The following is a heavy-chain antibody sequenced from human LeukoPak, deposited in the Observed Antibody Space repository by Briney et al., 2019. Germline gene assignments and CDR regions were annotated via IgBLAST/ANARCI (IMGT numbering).Heavy chain of an antibody. J-gene: IGHJ4*02. Sequence: GGSLRLSCAASGFTFSNYAMSWVRQAPGKGLEWVSAISGSGGSTYYADSVKGRFTISRDNAKSSVYLQMNSLRAEDTAVYYCARWDDLLLIDYWGQGTLVTVSS. V-gene: IGHV3-23*01. CDR2: ISGSGGST. CDR3: ARWDDLLLIDY. D-gene: IGHD3-9*01. CDR1: GFTFSNYA.